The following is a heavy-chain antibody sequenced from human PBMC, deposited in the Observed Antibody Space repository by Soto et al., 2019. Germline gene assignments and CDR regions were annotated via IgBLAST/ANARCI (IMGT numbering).Heavy chain of an antibody. J-gene: IGHJ6*02. D-gene: IGHD1-1*01. CDR2: ISYDGSNK. V-gene: IGHV3-30-3*01. CDR3: ARGTTTTACSAMDV. CDR1: GFTFSNNA. Sequence: QVQLVESGGGVVQPGRSLRLSCAASGFTFSNNAMDWVRQAPGKGLEWVAVISYDGSNKYLAESVKGRFTISRDNSKNTLFLQMNSLRAEDTAVYYRARGTTTTACSAMDVWGQGTTVTVSS.